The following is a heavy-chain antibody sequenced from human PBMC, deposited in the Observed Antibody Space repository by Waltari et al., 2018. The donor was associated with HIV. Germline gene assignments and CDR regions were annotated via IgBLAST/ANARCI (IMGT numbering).Heavy chain of an antibody. CDR2: ISSSGSTI. Sequence: EVQLVESGGGLVQPGGSLRLSCAASGFTFSSYEMNWVRQAPGKGLEWVSYISSSGSTIYYADSMKGRFTISRDNAKNSLYLQMNSLRVEDTSIYYCARAGGGSSGWRFDYWGQGTLVTVSS. CDR1: GFTFSSYE. D-gene: IGHD6-19*01. CDR3: ARAGGGSSGWRFDY. J-gene: IGHJ4*02. V-gene: IGHV3-48*03.